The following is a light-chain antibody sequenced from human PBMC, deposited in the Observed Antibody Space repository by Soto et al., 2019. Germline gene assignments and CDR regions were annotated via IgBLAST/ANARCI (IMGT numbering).Light chain of an antibody. CDR1: QSVSST. Sequence: EIVLTQSPGTLSLSPGERATLSCRASQSVSSTLAWYQQKPGQAPRLLIYGASTRATDIPARFSGSGSGTEFTLTISSLQSEDFAVYYCQQYYSWPRTFGQGTRLEIK. V-gene: IGKV3-15*01. J-gene: IGKJ5*01. CDR2: GAS. CDR3: QQYYSWPRT.